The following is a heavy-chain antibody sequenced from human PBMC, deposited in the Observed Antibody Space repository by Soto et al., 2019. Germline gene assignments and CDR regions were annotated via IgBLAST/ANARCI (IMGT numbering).Heavy chain of an antibody. V-gene: IGHV3-23*01. CDR2: FREDGGTT. Sequence: VHLSESGGGLVQPGGSLRLSCAASGFTFSNSAMSWVRQAPGKGLEWVATFREDGGTTHYADSVKGRFTISRDASKNMLNLQMTNLRAEDTAIYYCAKDSHWGIISPTHDYWGQGTLVTVSS. CDR1: GFTFSNSA. J-gene: IGHJ4*02. CDR3: AKDSHWGIISPTHDY. D-gene: IGHD3-16*01.